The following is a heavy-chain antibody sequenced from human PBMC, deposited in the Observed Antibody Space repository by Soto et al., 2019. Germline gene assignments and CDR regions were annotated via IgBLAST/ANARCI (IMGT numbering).Heavy chain of an antibody. V-gene: IGHV1-69*06. CDR1: GGTFSSYA. CDR3: ARDLAGSSYYYGMDV. J-gene: IGHJ6*02. Sequence: GASVKVSCEASGGTFSSYAMSWVRQAPGQGLEWMGGIIPIFGTANYAQKFQGRVTITADKSTSTAYMELSSLRSEDTAVYYCARDLAGSSYYYGMDVWGPGTTVTV. CDR2: IIPIFGTA.